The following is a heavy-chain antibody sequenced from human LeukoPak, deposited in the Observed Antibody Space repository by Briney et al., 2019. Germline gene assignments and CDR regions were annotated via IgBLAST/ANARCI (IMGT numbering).Heavy chain of an antibody. CDR1: GGSISSGGYY. D-gene: IGHD1-26*01. CDR3: ARGGFGGSYYLDY. J-gene: IGHJ4*02. V-gene: IGHV4-31*03. Sequence: ASETLSLTCTVSGGSISSGGYYWSWIRQHPGKGLEWIGYIYYSGSTYYNPSLKSRVTISVDTSKNQLSLKLSSVTAADTAVYYCARGGFGGSYYLDYWGQGTLVTVSS. CDR2: IYYSGST.